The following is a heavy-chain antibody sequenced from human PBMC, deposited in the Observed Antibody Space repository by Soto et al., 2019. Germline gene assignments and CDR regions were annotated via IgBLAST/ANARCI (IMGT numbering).Heavy chain of an antibody. CDR3: STTKAGTNLFGI. Sequence: GGSLRLSCEASGFTFTNAWMNWVRQAPGQGLEWVGRIRSNSDGGTTDYAAPVKGRFSISRDDSKNTLYLQMNSLKTEDTAVYYCSTTKAGTNLFGIWGQGTMVPVSS. D-gene: IGHD1-7*01. CDR1: GFTFTNAW. J-gene: IGHJ3*02. V-gene: IGHV3-15*07. CDR2: IRSNSDGGTT.